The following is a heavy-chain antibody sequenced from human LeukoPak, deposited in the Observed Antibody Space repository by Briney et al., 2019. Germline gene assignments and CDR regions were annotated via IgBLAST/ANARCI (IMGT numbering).Heavy chain of an antibody. D-gene: IGHD3-10*01. V-gene: IGHV3-30*02. CDR3: AKGVRITMVRGAFDI. CDR2: IRYDGSNK. CDR1: GFTFSSYG. J-gene: IGHJ3*02. Sequence: GGSLRLSCAAPGFTFSSYGMHWVRQAPGKGLEWVAFIRYDGSNKYYADSVKGRFTISRDNAKNSLYLQMNSLRAEDTALYYCAKGVRITMVRGAFDIWGQGTMVTVSS.